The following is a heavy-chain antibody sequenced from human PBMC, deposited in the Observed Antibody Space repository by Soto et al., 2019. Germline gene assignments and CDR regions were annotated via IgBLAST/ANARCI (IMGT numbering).Heavy chain of an antibody. CDR2: INPSGGST. CDR3: ARADYYDSSGFYYDC. V-gene: IGHV1-46*01. CDR1: GYIFTNHY. D-gene: IGHD3-22*01. J-gene: IGHJ4*02. Sequence: QVQLVQSGAEVKKPGASVKVSCKASGYIFTNHYIHWVRQAPGQGLEWMGIINPSGGSTNYLQKFQGRSTMTRDTSTSTVYMELSSLRSEETAVYFCARADYYDSSGFYYDCWGQGTLVTVSS.